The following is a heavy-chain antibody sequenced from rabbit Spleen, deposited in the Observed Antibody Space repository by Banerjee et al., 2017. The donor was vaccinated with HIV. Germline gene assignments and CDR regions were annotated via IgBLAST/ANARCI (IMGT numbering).Heavy chain of an antibody. CDR3: ARDLVAVIGWNFSL. CDR2: IAGSSGST. Sequence: QSLEESGGDLVKPGASLTLTCTASGFSFSTNDYMCWVRQAPGKGLEWISCIAGSSGSTYSATWAKGRFTISKPSSTTVTLQMTSLTAADTATYFCARDLVAVIGWNFSLWGPGTLVTVS. CDR1: GFSFSTNDY. D-gene: IGHD1-1*01. V-gene: IGHV1S40*01. J-gene: IGHJ4*01.